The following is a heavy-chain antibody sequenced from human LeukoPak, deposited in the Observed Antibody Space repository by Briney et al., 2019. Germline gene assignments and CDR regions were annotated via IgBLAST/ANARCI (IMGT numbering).Heavy chain of an antibody. D-gene: IGHD3-3*01. CDR3: ARGGGPMGYDFWSGYYGYYGMDV. Sequence: ASVKVSCKASGYTFTSYDINWVRQAPGQGLEWMGWMNPNSGNTGYAQKFQGRVTMTRNTSISTAYMELSSLRSEDTAVYYCARGGGPMGYDFWSGYYGYYGMDVWGQGTTVTVSS. V-gene: IGHV1-8*01. CDR1: GYTFTSYD. J-gene: IGHJ6*02. CDR2: MNPNSGNT.